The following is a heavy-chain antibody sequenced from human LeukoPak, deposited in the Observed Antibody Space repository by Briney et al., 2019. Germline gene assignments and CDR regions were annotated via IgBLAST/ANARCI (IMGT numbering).Heavy chain of an antibody. D-gene: IGHD3-16*01. CDR1: GGSFSGYY. CDR2: IYTSGST. V-gene: IGHV4-59*10. CDR3: ARGVNRGGVIYYFDY. Sequence: SETLSLTCAVYGGSFSGYYWSWIRQPAGKGLEWIGRIYTSGSTNYNPSLKSRVTMSVDTSKNQFSLKPSSVTAADTAVYYCARGVNRGGVIYYFDYWGQGTLVTVSS. J-gene: IGHJ4*02.